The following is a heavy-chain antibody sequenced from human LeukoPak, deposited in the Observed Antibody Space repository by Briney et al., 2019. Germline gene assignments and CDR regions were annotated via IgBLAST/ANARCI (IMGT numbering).Heavy chain of an antibody. CDR2: INPSGGST. J-gene: IGHJ3*02. CDR1: GYTFTSYY. D-gene: IGHD3-10*01. V-gene: IGHV1-46*01. CDR3: AREFGQPNDAFDI. Sequence: ASVKVSCKASGYTFTSYYMHCVPHAPVQRLKWMGIINPSGGSTSYAQKFQGRVTMTRDTSTSTVYMELSSLRPEDTAVYYCAREFGQPNDAFDIWGQGTMVTVSS.